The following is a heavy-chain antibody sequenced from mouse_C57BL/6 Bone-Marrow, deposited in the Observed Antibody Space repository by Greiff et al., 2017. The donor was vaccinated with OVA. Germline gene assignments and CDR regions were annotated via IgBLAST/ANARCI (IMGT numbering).Heavy chain of an antibody. CDR2: IDPEYGDT. CDR1: GFNIKDDY. CDR3: TTYGTRGY. D-gene: IGHD1-1*01. Sequence: EVQLQQSGAELVRPGASVKLSCTASGFNIKDDYMHWVKQRPEQGLEWIGWIDPEYGDTDYAPKFQGKATIPADPSSNTAYLQRSSLTYRATAVYYSTTYGTRGYWGQGTTLTVSS. J-gene: IGHJ2*01. V-gene: IGHV14-4*01.